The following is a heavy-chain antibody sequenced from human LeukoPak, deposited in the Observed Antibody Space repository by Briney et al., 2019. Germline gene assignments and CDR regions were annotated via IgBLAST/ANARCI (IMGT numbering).Heavy chain of an antibody. CDR3: ARGMTTYFDY. CDR2: INHSGST. Sequence: SETLSLTCAVYGGSFSGYYWSWIRQPPGKGLEWIGEINHSGSTNYNPSLKSRVTISVDTSKNQFSLKLGSVTAADTAVYYCARGMTTYFDYWGQGTLVTVSS. CDR1: GGSFSGYY. V-gene: IGHV4-34*01. J-gene: IGHJ4*02. D-gene: IGHD4-11*01.